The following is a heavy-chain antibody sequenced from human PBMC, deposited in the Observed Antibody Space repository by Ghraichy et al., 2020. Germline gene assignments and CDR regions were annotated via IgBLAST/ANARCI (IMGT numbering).Heavy chain of an antibody. CDR3: AKVPSSGQYYYMDV. CDR2: IHAAGAST. D-gene: IGHD3-10*01. CDR1: GFTFSNYA. J-gene: IGHJ6*03. V-gene: IGHV3-23*01. Sequence: GESLNISCAASGFTFSNYAMSWVRQAPGKGLQWVSSIHAAGASTYYPDSVNGRFTISRDNSRNTLYLQMNSLRVEDTAIYYCAKVPSSGQYYYMDVWGKGITVTVSS.